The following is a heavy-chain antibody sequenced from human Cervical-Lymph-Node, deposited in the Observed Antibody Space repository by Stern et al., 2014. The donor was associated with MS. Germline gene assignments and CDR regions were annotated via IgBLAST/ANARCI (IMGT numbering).Heavy chain of an antibody. CDR2: ISSNGSST. Sequence: MQLVESGGGLVKPGGSRRLSCEASGFTFSDYSMSWFRQAPGKGLEWISYISSNGSSTDDADYVQGRFTITRDNAKNSLYLQMNNLRAEDTAVYYCARPSNWGFLGFFYYGLDVWGQGTTVTVSS. D-gene: IGHD7-27*01. CDR1: GFTFSDYS. V-gene: IGHV3-11*01. CDR3: ARPSNWGFLGFFYYGLDV. J-gene: IGHJ6*02.